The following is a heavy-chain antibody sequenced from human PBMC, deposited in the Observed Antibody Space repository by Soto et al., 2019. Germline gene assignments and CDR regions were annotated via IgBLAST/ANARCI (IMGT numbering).Heavy chain of an antibody. Sequence: SETLSLTCTVSGGSISSYYWSWIRQPPGKGLEWIGYIYYSGSTNYNPSLKSRVTISVDTSKNQFSLKLSSVTAADTAVYYCARVKIAAAGTRGDYYFDYWGQGTLVTVSS. CDR3: ARVKIAAAGTRGDYYFDY. CDR2: IYYSGST. CDR1: GGSISSYY. D-gene: IGHD6-13*01. J-gene: IGHJ4*02. V-gene: IGHV4-59*01.